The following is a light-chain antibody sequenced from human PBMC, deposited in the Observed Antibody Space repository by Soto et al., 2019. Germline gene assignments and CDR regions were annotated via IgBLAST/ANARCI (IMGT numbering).Light chain of an antibody. J-gene: IGLJ1*01. Sequence: QSVLTQPRSVSGSPGQSVTISCTGTSSDVGGYNFVSWYQQHPGKAPKLMIYDVSKRPSGVPDRFSGYKSANTASLTISGLQAEDEADYYCCSYAGSYTWVFGTGTKLTVL. CDR1: SSDVGGYNF. V-gene: IGLV2-11*01. CDR3: CSYAGSYTWV. CDR2: DVS.